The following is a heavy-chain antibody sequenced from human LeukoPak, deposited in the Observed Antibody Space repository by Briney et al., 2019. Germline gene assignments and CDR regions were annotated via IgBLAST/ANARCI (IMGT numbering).Heavy chain of an antibody. CDR1: GGSISSGGYS. J-gene: IGHJ6*02. Sequence: SETLSLTCAVSGGSISSGGYSWSWIRQPPGKGLEWIGYIYHSGSTYYNPSLKSRVTISVDRSKNQFSLKLSSVTAADTAVYYCARGAHYYYGMDVWGQGTTATVSS. CDR2: IYHSGST. CDR3: ARGAHYYYGMDV. V-gene: IGHV4-30-2*01.